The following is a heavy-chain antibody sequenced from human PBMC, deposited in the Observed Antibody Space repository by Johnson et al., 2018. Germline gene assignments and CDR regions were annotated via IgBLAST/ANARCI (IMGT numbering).Heavy chain of an antibody. CDR1: GFTVSSNY. CDR3: ARGVYCSGGSCYHPPGYYYYMDV. D-gene: IGHD2-15*01. Sequence: VQLVQSGGGVVQPGRSLRLSCAASGFTVSSNYMSWVRQAPGKGLEWVAVIHSGGSTYYAESVKGPFTISRDNSKNTLYLQMNSLRARDKAVYYCARGVYCSGGSCYHPPGYYYYMDVWGKWTPVTVSS. V-gene: IGHV3-66*01. CDR2: IHSGGST. J-gene: IGHJ6*03.